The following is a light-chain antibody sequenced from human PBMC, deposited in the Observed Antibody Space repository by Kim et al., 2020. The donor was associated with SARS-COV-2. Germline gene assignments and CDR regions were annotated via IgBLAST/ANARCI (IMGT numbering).Light chain of an antibody. J-gene: IGKJ1*01. CDR1: QRISTSC. V-gene: IGKV3-20*01. CDR2: GTS. Sequence: VSPGEGRPSSWRARQRISTSCGAWYQQTPGEATRVLIGGTSSRTGGIADRFSGSGSGADLTPTISRQAQEDVAVYYGQQYGSSPTFGQGTRVDIK. CDR3: QQYGSSPT.